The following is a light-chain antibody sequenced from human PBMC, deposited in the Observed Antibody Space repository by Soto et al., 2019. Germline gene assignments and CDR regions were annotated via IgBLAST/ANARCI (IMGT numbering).Light chain of an antibody. CDR2: DAS. V-gene: IGKV3-15*01. CDR3: QQYDQWWT. CDR1: QSINTK. Sequence: IVLTQSPATLSLSPGEGATFSCRASQSINTKIAWYQLKPGQAPRLLIYDASIRATGIPARFSGSGSGTEFSLTINSLQSEDFGVYFCQQYDQWWTFGQGTKVDIK. J-gene: IGKJ1*01.